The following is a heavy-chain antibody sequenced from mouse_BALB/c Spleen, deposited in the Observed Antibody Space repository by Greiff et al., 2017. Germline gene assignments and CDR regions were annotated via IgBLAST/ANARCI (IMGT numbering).Heavy chain of an antibody. J-gene: IGHJ4*01. Sequence: QVQLRQSGAELVKPGASVKMSCKAFGYTFTTYPIEWMKQNHGKSLEWIANFHPYNDDTKYNEKFKGKAKLTVDKSSSTVYLELSRLTSDDSAVYYCARDGNCALDYWGQGTSVTVSS. D-gene: IGHD2-1*01. V-gene: IGHV1-47*01. CDR1: GYTFTTYP. CDR2: FHPYNDDT. CDR3: ARDGNCALDY.